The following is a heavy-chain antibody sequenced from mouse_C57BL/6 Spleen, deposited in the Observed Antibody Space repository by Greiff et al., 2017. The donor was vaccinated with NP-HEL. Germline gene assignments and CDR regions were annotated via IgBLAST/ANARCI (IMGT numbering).Heavy chain of an antibody. J-gene: IGHJ3*01. CDR1: GYTFTSYW. D-gene: IGHD2-3*01. Sequence: VQLQQSGTELVKPGASVKLSCKASGYTFTSYWLHWVKQRPGQGLEWIGNINPSNGGTNYNEKFKSKATLTVDKSSSTSYMQLSSLASEDSAVYYCARADGSPGVMFAYWGQGTLVTVSA. CDR2: INPSNGGT. CDR3: ARADGSPGVMFAY. V-gene: IGHV1-53*01.